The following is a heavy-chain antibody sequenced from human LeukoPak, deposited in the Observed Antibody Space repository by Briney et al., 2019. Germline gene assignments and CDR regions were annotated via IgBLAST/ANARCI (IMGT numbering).Heavy chain of an antibody. Sequence: GSLRLSCAASGFTVSSNYMSWVRQAPGKGLEWVANINRDASEKYYADSVKGRFTISRDNAKSSLFLQMTSLRADDTAVYATYDHWGQGTLVTVSS. D-gene: IGHD1-26*01. V-gene: IGHV3-7*01. CDR1: GFTVSSNY. CDR3: YDH. J-gene: IGHJ4*02. CDR2: INRDASEK.